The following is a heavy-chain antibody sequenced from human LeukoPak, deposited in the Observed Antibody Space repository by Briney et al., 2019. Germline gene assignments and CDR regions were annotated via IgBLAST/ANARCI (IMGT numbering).Heavy chain of an antibody. D-gene: IGHD4-23*01. CDR1: GLTFSTYT. Sequence: GGSLRLSCAASGLTFSTYTMYWVRQAPGKGLEWVSIIGVSGGGIHYADSVKGRFTISRDNSKNTLYLQMNSLRAEDTAVYYCAKDLDYGGNSPFDYWGQGTLVTVSS. V-gene: IGHV3-23*01. CDR3: AKDLDYGGNSPFDY. J-gene: IGHJ4*02. CDR2: IGVSGGGI.